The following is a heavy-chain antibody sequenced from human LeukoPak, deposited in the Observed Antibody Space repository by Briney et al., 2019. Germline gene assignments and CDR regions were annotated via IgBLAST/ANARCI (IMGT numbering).Heavy chain of an antibody. D-gene: IGHD3-9*01. V-gene: IGHV3-33*03. CDR3: ATADWFSFDF. J-gene: IGHJ4*02. Sequence: GGSLRLSCAASGFTFTGYGMHWVRQAPGKGLEWVAVIWYDGTNKYYADSVKGRFTISRDNAKNSLYLQMSGLRAEDTAVYFCATADWFSFDFWGQGTLVTVSS. CDR1: GFTFTGYG. CDR2: IWYDGTNK.